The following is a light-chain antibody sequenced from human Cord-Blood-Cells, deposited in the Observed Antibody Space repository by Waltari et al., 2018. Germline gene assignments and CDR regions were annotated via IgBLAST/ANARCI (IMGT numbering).Light chain of an antibody. J-gene: IGLJ2*01. CDR2: GKN. Sequence: SSELTQDPAVSVALGQTVRITCQGDSLRSYYASWYQQKPGQAPVLVIYGKNNRPSGIPDRFSGSSSGHTASVTITGAQAEDEADYYCNSRDSSGNHLVFGGGTKLTVL. CDR1: SLRSYY. CDR3: NSRDSSGNHLV. V-gene: IGLV3-19*01.